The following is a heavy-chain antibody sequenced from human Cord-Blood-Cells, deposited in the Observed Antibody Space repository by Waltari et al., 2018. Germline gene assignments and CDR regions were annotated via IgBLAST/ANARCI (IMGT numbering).Heavy chain of an antibody. J-gene: IGHJ3*02. CDR3: ARHPNVLRFLEWFIGAFDI. CDR2: IYYRGRT. Sequence: QLQLQESGPGLVKPSATLSLTCTVSGGSISSSSYYWGWIRQPPGKGLEWIGSIYYRGRTYYNPSLKSRVTISVDTSKNQFSLKLSSVTAADTAVYYCARHPNVLRFLEWFIGAFDIWGQGTMVTVSS. CDR1: GGSISSSSYY. V-gene: IGHV4-39*01. D-gene: IGHD3-3*01.